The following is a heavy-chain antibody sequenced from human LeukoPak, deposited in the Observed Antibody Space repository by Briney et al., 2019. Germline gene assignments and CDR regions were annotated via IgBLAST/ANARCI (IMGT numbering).Heavy chain of an antibody. CDR3: ARRLRMWFGELVYFDY. CDR1: GGSISSSSYY. D-gene: IGHD3-10*01. CDR2: IYYSGST. V-gene: IGHV4-39*01. J-gene: IGHJ4*02. Sequence: SETLSLTCTVSGGSISSSSYYWGWIRQPPGKGLEWIGSIYYSGSTYYNPSLKSRVTISVDTSKNQFSLKLSSVTAADTAVYCCARRLRMWFGELVYFDYWGQGTLVTVSS.